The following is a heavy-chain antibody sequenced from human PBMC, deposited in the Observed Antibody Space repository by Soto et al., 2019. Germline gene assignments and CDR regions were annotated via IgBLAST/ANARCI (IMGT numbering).Heavy chain of an antibody. CDR3: AIHLGRPGYYSGMDV. Sequence: PGESLMTSCKCSGYTFTNYWIDWVREPPGKGLGWVGIIYPGDSNTKYSPSFQGQVTISADKSTSIVFLQWSTLKASDTAMYYCAIHLGRPGYYSGMDVWGQGTTVTVSS. CDR1: GYTFTNYW. D-gene: IGHD2-21*01. CDR2: IYPGDSNT. V-gene: IGHV5-51*01. J-gene: IGHJ6*02.